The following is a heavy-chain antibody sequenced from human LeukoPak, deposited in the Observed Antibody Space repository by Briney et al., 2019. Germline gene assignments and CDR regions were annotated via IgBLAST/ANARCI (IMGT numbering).Heavy chain of an antibody. CDR3: ARWLYNSGWAIDY. V-gene: IGHV3-73*01. CDR2: IRSKANNYAT. Sequence: PGGSLRLSCAASGFIFSGSAMHWVRQASGKGLEWVGRIRSKANNYATTYAASVKGRFTISRDDSKNTAYLQMNSLRDEDTAVYYCARWLYNSGWAIDYWGQGTLVTVSS. CDR1: GFIFSGSA. J-gene: IGHJ4*02. D-gene: IGHD5-12*01.